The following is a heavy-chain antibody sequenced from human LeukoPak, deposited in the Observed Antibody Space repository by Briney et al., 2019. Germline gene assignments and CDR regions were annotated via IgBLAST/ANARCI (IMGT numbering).Heavy chain of an antibody. J-gene: IGHJ5*02. CDR2: IYTSGST. V-gene: IGHV4-4*07. Sequence: SETLSLTCTVSGGSISSYYWSWIRQPAGKGLEWIGRIYTSGSTNYNPSLKSRVTMSVDTSKNQFSLKLSSVTAADTAVYYCARDNYYGSGSFLNTNWFDPWGQGTLVTVSS. D-gene: IGHD3-10*01. CDR1: GGSISSYY. CDR3: ARDNYYGSGSFLNTNWFDP.